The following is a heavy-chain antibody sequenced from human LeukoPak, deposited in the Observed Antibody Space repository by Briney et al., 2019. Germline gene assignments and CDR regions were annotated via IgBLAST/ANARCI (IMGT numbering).Heavy chain of an antibody. CDR1: GYSIRNGYN. J-gene: IGHJ4*02. D-gene: IGHD4-11*01. CDR2: IYQSRST. Sequence: PSETLSLTCTVSGYSIRNGYNWGWIRLSPGKGLEWLGSIYQSRSTYDNPSLKSRVTLSIDPSKNQFYLELTSVTAADTALYYCARAEINDYSRYWGSGIPVIVSS. CDR3: ARAEINDYSRY. V-gene: IGHV4-38-2*02.